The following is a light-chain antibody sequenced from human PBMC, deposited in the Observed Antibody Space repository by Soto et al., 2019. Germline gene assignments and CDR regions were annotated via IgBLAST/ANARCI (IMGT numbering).Light chain of an antibody. CDR3: AAWDDSLSGYV. J-gene: IGLJ1*01. CDR2: SNN. CDR1: TSNIGSNT. V-gene: IGLV1-44*01. Sequence: QSALTQPPSASGTPGQRVTISCSGSTSNIGSNTVNWYQQLPGTAPKLLINSNNQRPSGVPDRFSGSKSGTSASLAISGLQSEDEADYYCAAWDDSLSGYVFGTGTKVTVL.